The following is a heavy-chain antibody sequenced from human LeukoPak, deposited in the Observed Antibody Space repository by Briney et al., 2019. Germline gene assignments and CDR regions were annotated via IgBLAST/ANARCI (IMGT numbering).Heavy chain of an antibody. Sequence: GGSLRLSCEASGFSLSSNYMNWVRQAPGTGLEWVSVLYSGGSTYYADSVKDRFIISRDNTKNTLYLQMNSLRAEDTAVYYCARGAYDSSGIFDCWGQGTLVTVSS. CDR2: LYSGGST. CDR1: GFSLSSNY. J-gene: IGHJ4*02. CDR3: ARGAYDSSGIFDC. D-gene: IGHD3-22*01. V-gene: IGHV3-66*01.